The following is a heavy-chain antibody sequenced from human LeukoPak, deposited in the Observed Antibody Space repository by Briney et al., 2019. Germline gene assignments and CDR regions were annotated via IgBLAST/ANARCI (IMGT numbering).Heavy chain of an antibody. CDR1: GFSFSDNN. CDR3: VKDASWAFDF. V-gene: IGHV3-30*02. CDR2: IWLDGSRQ. Sequence: GGSLRLSCAASGFSFSDNNMHWVRQAPGKGLEWVGFIWLDGSRQKNADSVKGRFTLSRDNSKSTLYLQMNSLRPEDTAVYYCVKDASWAFDFWGQGTTATVSS. J-gene: IGHJ3*01.